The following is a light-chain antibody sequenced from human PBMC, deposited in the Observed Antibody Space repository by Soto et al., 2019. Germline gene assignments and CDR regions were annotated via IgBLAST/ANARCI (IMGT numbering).Light chain of an antibody. Sequence: QTVVTQPPSLSGTPGQRVTISCSGSNFNVKNNYVYWYQQFAGTAPKLLIYSNNRRLSGVPDRFSGSKSGSSASLAISGLRPEDEADYYCASWDDSLSETVFGGGTQLTVL. J-gene: IGLJ7*01. V-gene: IGLV1-47*01. CDR1: NFNVKNNY. CDR3: ASWDDSLSETV. CDR2: SNN.